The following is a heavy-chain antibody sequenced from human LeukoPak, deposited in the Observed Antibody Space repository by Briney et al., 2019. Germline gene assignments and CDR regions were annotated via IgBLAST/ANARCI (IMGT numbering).Heavy chain of an antibody. CDR2: IYYSGST. J-gene: IGHJ4*02. CDR1: GGSISSYY. D-gene: IGHD5-12*01. CDR3: ARHLRDWDMVATGFDY. V-gene: IGHV4-59*08. Sequence: LETLSLTCTVSGGSISSYYWSWIRQPPGKGLEWIGYIYYSGSTNYNPSLKSRVTISVDTSKNQFSLKLSSVTAADTAVYYCARHLRDWDMVATGFDYWGQGTLVTVSS.